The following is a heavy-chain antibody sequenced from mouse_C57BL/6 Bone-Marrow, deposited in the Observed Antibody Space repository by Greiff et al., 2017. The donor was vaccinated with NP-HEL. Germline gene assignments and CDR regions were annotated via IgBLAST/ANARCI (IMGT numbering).Heavy chain of an antibody. D-gene: IGHD6-1*01. CDR3: AREPSPWYFDV. Sequence: QVQLQQSGAELVKPGASVKISCKASGYAFSSYWMNWVKQRPGKGLEWIGQIYPGDGDTNYNGQFKGKATLTADKSSSTAYMQRSSLTSEDSAVYFCAREPSPWYFDVWGTGTTVTVSS. V-gene: IGHV1-80*01. CDR1: GYAFSSYW. J-gene: IGHJ1*03. CDR2: IYPGDGDT.